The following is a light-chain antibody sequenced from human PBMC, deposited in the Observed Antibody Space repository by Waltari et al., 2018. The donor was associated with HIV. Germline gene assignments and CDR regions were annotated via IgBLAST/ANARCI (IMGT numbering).Light chain of an antibody. Sequence: QSALTQPASVSGSPGPSITISCTCTSSDVGSYNFVSWYQQHPGKAPKLMIYEVSKRPSGVSNRFSGSKSGNTASLTISGLQAEDEADYYCCSYAGSSTWVFGGGTKLTVL. CDR2: EVS. V-gene: IGLV2-23*02. CDR1: SSDVGSYNF. J-gene: IGLJ3*02. CDR3: CSYAGSSTWV.